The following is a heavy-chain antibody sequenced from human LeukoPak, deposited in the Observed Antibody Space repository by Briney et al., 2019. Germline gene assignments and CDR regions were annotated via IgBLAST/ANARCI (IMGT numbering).Heavy chain of an antibody. CDR2: IYYSGST. CDR3: ASMGYYYYYMDV. V-gene: IGHV4-61*05. J-gene: IGHJ6*03. D-gene: IGHD3-10*01. CDR1: GGSISSSSYY. Sequence: SETLSLTCTVSGGSISSSSYYWGWIRQPPGKGLEWIGYIYYSGSTNYNPSLKSRVTISVDTSKNQFSLKLSSVTAADTAVYYCASMGYYYYYMDVWGKGTTVAVSS.